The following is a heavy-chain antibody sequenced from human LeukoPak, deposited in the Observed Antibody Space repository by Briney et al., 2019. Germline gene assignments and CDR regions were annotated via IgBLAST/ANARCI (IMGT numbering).Heavy chain of an antibody. CDR2: ISWNSGSI. CDR1: GFTFDDYA. V-gene: IGHV3-9*01. J-gene: IGHJ4*02. Sequence: GRSLRLSCAASGFTFDDYAMHWVRQAPGKGLEWVSGISWNSGSIGYADSVKGRFTISRDNAKNSLYLQMNSLRAEDTALYYCAGGRWLQYYFDYWGQGTLVTASS. CDR3: AGGRWLQYYFDY. D-gene: IGHD5-24*01.